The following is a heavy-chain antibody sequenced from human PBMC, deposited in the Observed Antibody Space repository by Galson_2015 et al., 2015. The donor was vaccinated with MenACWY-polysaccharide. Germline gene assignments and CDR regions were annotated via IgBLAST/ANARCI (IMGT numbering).Heavy chain of an antibody. D-gene: IGHD6-6*01. V-gene: IGHV4-59*11. J-gene: IGHJ6*02. CDR2: IYYSGTT. CDR3: AGHLTEYKYAMDV. Sequence: ETLSLTCTVSGASISGHYRSWIRQPPGKGLEWIAYIYYSGTTNYNPSLQSRVTISLDTSRNQFSLTLSSVTAADTAVYYCAGHLTEYKYAMDVWGQGTTVTVSS. CDR1: GASISGHY.